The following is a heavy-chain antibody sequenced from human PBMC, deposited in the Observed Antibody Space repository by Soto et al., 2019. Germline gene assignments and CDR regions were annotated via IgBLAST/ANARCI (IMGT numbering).Heavy chain of an antibody. CDR3: ARRRSSTAFDI. D-gene: IGHD2-2*01. J-gene: IGHJ3*02. V-gene: IGHV5-51*01. CDR2: IYPGDSDT. CDR1: GYKVSTWHNFTSYW. Sequence: PGESLKISCMGSGYKVSTWHNFTSYWIGWVRQKPGKGLEWMAMIYPGDSDTRDSPSFQGQVTISADKSTSTAYLQWSNLKASDTAMYYCARRRSSTAFDIWGQGTMVTVSS.